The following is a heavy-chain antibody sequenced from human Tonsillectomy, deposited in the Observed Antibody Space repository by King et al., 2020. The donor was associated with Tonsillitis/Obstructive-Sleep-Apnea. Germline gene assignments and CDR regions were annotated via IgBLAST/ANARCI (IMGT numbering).Heavy chain of an antibody. CDR2: IYPGDSDT. CDR1: GYSFTSYW. J-gene: IGHJ3*02. D-gene: IGHD6-19*01. CDR3: AGLKAVAGTVDAFDI. V-gene: IGHV5-51*01. Sequence: VQLVESGAEVKKPGESLKISCKGSGYSFTSYWIGWVRQMPGKGLEWMGIIYPGDSDTRYSPSFQGQVTISADKSTSTAYLQWSSLKASDTAMYYCAGLKAVAGTVDAFDIWGQGTMVTVSS.